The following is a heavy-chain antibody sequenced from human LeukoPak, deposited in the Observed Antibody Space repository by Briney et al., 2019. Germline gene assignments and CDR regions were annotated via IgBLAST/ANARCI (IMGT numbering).Heavy chain of an antibody. CDR2: IYYSGST. J-gene: IGHJ4*02. V-gene: IGHV4-31*03. Sequence: SETLSLTCTVSGGSISSGGYYWSWIRQYPGKGLEWIGYIYYSGSTYYNPSLKSRVTISVDTSKNQFSLKLSSVTAADTAVYYCARFDIVATIDYWGQGTLVTVSS. D-gene: IGHD5-12*01. CDR3: ARFDIVATIDY. CDR1: GGSISSGGYY.